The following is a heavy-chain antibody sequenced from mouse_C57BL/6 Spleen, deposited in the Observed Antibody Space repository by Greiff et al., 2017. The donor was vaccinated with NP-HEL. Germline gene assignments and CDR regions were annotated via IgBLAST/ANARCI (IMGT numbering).Heavy chain of an antibody. CDR1: GYTFTDHT. D-gene: IGHD2-3*01. Sequence: VKVVESDAELVKPGASVKISCKVSGYTFTDHTIHWMKQRPEQGLEWIGYIYPRDGSTKYNEKFKGKATLTADKSSSTAYMQLNSLTSEDSAVYFCARDDGYTWFAYWGQGTLVTVSA. CDR3: ARDDGYTWFAY. CDR2: IYPRDGST. J-gene: IGHJ3*01. V-gene: IGHV1-78*01.